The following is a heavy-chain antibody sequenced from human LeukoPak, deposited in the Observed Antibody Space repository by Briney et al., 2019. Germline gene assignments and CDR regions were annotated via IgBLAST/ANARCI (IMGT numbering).Heavy chain of an antibody. Sequence: ASVKVSCKASGGTFSSYAISWVRQAPGQGLEWMGGIIPIFGTANYAQKFQGRVTITTDESTSTAYMELSSLRSEVTAVYYCARDSRDGYSFDYWGQGTLVTVSS. J-gene: IGHJ4*02. CDR1: GGTFSSYA. V-gene: IGHV1-69*05. CDR3: ARDSRDGYSFDY. D-gene: IGHD5-24*01. CDR2: IIPIFGTA.